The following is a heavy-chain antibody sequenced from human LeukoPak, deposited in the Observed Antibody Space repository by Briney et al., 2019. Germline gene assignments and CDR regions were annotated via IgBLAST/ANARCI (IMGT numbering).Heavy chain of an antibody. CDR2: INHSGST. Sequence: SETLSLTCAVYGDSFSVYYWSWIRQPPGKGLEWIGDINHSGSTNYNPSLKSRVTISVDTSKNQFSLKLSSVTAADTAVYYCARGPPYSYGSSTLLSGYYFDYWGQGTLVTVSS. V-gene: IGHV4-34*01. CDR3: ARGPPYSYGSSTLLSGYYFDY. CDR1: GDSFSVYY. J-gene: IGHJ4*02. D-gene: IGHD5-18*01.